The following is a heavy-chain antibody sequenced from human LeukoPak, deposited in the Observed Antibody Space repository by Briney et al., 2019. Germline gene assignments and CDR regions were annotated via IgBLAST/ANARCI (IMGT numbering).Heavy chain of an antibody. V-gene: IGHV4-39*07. D-gene: IGHD3-22*01. CDR3: ARANYYDSSGYPLLREYFDY. CDR1: GGSISSSSYY. J-gene: IGHJ4*02. CDR2: INHSGST. Sequence: PSETLSLTCTVSGGSISSSSYYWSWIRQPPGKGLEWIGEINHSGSTNYNPSLKSRVTISVDTSKNQFSLKLSSVTAADTAVYYCARANYYDSSGYPLLREYFDYWGQGTLVTVSS.